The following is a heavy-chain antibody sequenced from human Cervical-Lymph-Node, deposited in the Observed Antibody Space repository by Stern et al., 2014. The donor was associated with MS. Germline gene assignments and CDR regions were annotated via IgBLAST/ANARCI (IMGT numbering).Heavy chain of an antibody. J-gene: IGHJ4*02. CDR1: GFTFSHYW. CDR2: IPSDGRST. Sequence: EMQLVESGGDLVQPGGSLRLSCVASGFTFSHYWMQWVRQAPGKGLVWVPPIPSDGRSTTYADSVKGRFTVSRDNAKNTLYLQMDSLRAEDTAVYFCARDNYGTDYWGQGTLVTVSS. D-gene: IGHD3-16*01. V-gene: IGHV3-74*01. CDR3: ARDNYGTDY.